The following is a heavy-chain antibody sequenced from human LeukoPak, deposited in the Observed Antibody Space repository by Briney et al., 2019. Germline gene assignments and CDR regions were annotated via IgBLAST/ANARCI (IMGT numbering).Heavy chain of an antibody. CDR1: GYTFNSNY. V-gene: IGHV1-2*02. CDR2: INPNSGDT. Sequence: GASVKVSCKASGYTFNSNYMHWVRQAPGQGLEWMGWINPNSGDTNYAQKFQGRVTMTRDTSISTAYMELNSLRSDDTAVYYCARGYNYFDPWGQGTLVTVSS. J-gene: IGHJ5*02. CDR3: ARGYNYFDP.